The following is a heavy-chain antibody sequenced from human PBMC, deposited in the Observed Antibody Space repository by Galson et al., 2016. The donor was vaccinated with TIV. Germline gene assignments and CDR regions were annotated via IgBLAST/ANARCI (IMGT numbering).Heavy chain of an antibody. CDR3: ASTVATVFGVVISNWYFDL. CDR1: GFTFSRSW. Sequence: SLRLSCAASGFTFSRSWMSWVRQAPGKGLEWVANTKYDGSEKHSVDSVKGRFTISRDNAKNSLYLQMNSLRAEDTAVYYCASTVATVFGVVISNWYFDLWGRGTLVAVSS. J-gene: IGHJ2*01. D-gene: IGHD3-3*01. CDR2: TKYDGSEK. V-gene: IGHV3-7*03.